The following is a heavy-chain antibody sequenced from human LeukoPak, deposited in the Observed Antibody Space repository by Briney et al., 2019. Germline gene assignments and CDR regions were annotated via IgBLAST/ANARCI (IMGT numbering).Heavy chain of an antibody. D-gene: IGHD3-10*01. Sequence: ASVKVSCNASGYTFTSYGISWVRQAPAQGLEWMGWISAYNGNTNYAQKLQGRVTMTTDTSTSTAYMELRSLRSDDTAVYYCARITMVRGVIISFYWGQGTLVTVSS. CDR1: GYTFTSYG. J-gene: IGHJ4*02. CDR2: ISAYNGNT. CDR3: ARITMVRGVIISFY. V-gene: IGHV1-18*01.